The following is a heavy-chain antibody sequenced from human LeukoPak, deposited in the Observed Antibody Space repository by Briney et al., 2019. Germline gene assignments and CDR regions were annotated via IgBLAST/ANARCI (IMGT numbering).Heavy chain of an antibody. CDR1: GFTFSSYA. CDR2: ISGSGGST. J-gene: IGHJ4*02. Sequence: PGGSMRLSCAASGFTFSSYAMSWVRQAPGKGLEWVSAISGSGGSTYYADSVKGRFTISRDNSKNTLYLQMNSLRAEDTAVYYCAKFPSYSSGWSDYWGQGTLVTVSS. CDR3: AKFPSYSSGWSDY. V-gene: IGHV3-23*01. D-gene: IGHD6-19*01.